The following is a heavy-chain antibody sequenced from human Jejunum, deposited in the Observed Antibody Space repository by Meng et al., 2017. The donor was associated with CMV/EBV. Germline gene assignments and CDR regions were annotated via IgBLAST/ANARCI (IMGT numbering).Heavy chain of an antibody. Sequence: HVHRQESGPVLWMPSEPPSLTCPVAGGSISGYYWNWSRQPAGKGLEWIGRVYMSGSTNYNPSLRSRVAMSVDTSKTQFSLRLTSVTAADTAVYYCARDRMAAPGTFEYWGQGTLVTVSS. CDR1: GGSISGYY. CDR2: VYMSGST. J-gene: IGHJ4*02. D-gene: IGHD6-13*01. V-gene: IGHV4-4*07. CDR3: ARDRMAAPGTFEY.